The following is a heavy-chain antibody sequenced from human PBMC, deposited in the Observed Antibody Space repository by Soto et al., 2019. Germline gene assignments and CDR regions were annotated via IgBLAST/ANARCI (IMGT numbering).Heavy chain of an antibody. CDR1: GGYISSYY. V-gene: IGHV4-59*01. Sequence: SETLSLTCTVSGGYISSYYWSWIRQHPGKGLEWIGYIYYSGSTNYNPSLKSRVTISVDTSKNQFSLKLTSVTAADTAVYYCARVEVWGAAYYYFDYWGQGALVTVSS. CDR2: IYYSGST. D-gene: IGHD3-16*01. J-gene: IGHJ4*02. CDR3: ARVEVWGAAYYYFDY.